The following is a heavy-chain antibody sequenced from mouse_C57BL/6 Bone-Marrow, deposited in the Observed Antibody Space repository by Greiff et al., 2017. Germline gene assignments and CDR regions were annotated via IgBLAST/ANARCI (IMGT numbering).Heavy chain of an antibody. J-gene: IGHJ3*01. V-gene: IGHV1-69*01. CDR1: GYTFTRYW. D-gene: IGHD4-1*01. CDR3: AKGPNWAWVAY. CDR2: IDPSDSYT. Sequence: QVQLQQPGAELVMPGASVKLSCKASGYTFTRYWLHWVKQRPGQGLEWIGEIDPSDSYTNYNQKFKGKTTLTVDKSSRTAYMQLSSLTSEASAVYYCAKGPNWAWVAYWGQGTLVTVSA.